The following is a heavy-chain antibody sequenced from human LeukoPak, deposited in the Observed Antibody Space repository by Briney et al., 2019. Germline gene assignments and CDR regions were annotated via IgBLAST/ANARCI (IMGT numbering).Heavy chain of an antibody. J-gene: IGHJ6*02. V-gene: IGHV4-59*01. D-gene: IGHD5-24*01. CDR1: GGSISSYY. CDR3: ARVVDRDGYNLPPYYYYGMDV. Sequence: PSETLSLTCTVSGGSISSYYWSWIRQPPGKGLEWIGYIYYSGSTNYNPSLKSRVTISVDTSKNQFSLKLSSVTAADTAVYYCARVVDRDGYNLPPYYYYGMDVWGQGTTVTVSS. CDR2: IYYSGST.